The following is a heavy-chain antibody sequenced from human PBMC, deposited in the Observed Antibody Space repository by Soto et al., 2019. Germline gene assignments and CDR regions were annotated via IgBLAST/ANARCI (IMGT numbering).Heavy chain of an antibody. CDR3: ARWTYLYDSSNIRYGGFDM. CDR1: GVSLNSGDYF. Sequence: PSETLSLTCTVSGVSLNSGDYFWSWVRQLPGKGLEWIGYISYSGRTFYSPIMNSRTSISADTSQNHFSLTMTSVIAADTAVYFCARWTYLYDSSNIRYGGFDMWGQGTKVTVS. D-gene: IGHD3-22*01. CDR2: ISYSGRT. V-gene: IGHV4-31*03. J-gene: IGHJ3*02.